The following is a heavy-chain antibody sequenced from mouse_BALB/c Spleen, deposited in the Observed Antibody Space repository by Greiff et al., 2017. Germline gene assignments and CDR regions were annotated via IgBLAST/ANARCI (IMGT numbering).Heavy chain of an antibody. Sequence: EVKLVESGGGLVKPGGSLKLSCAASGFTFSSYTMSWVRQTPGKRLEWVATISSGGSYTYYPDSVKGRFTISRDNAKNTLYLQMSSLKSEDTAMYYCTRERSGDGNYDAMDYWGQGTSVTVSA. V-gene: IGHV5-6-4*01. CDR2: ISSGGSYT. J-gene: IGHJ4*01. CDR3: TRERSGDGNYDAMDY. CDR1: GFTFSSYT. D-gene: IGHD2-1*01.